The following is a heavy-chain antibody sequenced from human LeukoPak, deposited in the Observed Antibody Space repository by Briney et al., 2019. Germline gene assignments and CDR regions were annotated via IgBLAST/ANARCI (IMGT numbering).Heavy chain of an antibody. V-gene: IGHV3-7*01. J-gene: IGHJ6*04. Sequence: GGSLRLSCAASGFIFSSYWMSWVRQAPGKGLEWVANIKQDGSEKYYVDPVKGRFTISRDNAKNSLYLQMNSLRAEDTAVYYCAELGITMIGGVWGKGTTVTISS. CDR1: GFIFSSYW. CDR2: IKQDGSEK. D-gene: IGHD3-10*02. CDR3: AELGITMIGGV.